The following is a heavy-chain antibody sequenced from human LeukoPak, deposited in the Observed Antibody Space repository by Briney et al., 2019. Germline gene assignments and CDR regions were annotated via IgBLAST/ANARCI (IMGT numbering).Heavy chain of an antibody. D-gene: IGHD2-2*01. CDR1: GFAFSTYW. CDR3: ARVGEVVPAGIDY. V-gene: IGHV3-74*03. CDR2: INSGGDSI. Sequence: GGSLRLSCAASGFAFSTYWMHWVRQAPGKGLVRVSRINSGGDSITYADSVKGRFTISRDNAKNTLYLQMNSLRAEDTAVYYCARVGEVVPAGIDYWGQGTLVTVSS. J-gene: IGHJ4*02.